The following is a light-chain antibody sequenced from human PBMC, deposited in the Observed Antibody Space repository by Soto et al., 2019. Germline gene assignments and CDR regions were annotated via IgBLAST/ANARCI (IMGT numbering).Light chain of an antibody. Sequence: EIVLMQSPGTLSLSPGDGATLSCRASQSVSSNYLAWYQLKPGQAPRLLIYAASFRATGIPDRFSGSGSGTDFTLTIRRLEPEDFAMYFCHQYGSSPRTFGQGTKVEIK. CDR1: QSVSSNY. J-gene: IGKJ1*01. CDR2: AAS. V-gene: IGKV3-20*01. CDR3: HQYGSSPRT.